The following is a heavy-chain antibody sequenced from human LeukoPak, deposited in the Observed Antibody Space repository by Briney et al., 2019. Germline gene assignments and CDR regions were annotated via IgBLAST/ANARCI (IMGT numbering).Heavy chain of an antibody. V-gene: IGHV4-4*07. J-gene: IGHJ4*02. D-gene: IGHD3-10*01. CDR2: IYSSGTI. CDR3: ARKTRHDWRIN. Sequence: KAPETLSLTCTVSGGSISSYYWSWIRQPAGTALEWIGRIYSSGTITYNPSLKSRVTISVDKSKNQFSLKLSSVTAADTAVYYCARKTRHDWRINWGQGTLVTVSS. CDR1: GGSISSYY.